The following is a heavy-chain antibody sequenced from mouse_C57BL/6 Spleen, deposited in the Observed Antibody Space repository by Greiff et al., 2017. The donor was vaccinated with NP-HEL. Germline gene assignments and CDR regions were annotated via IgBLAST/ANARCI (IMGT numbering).Heavy chain of an antibody. CDR1: GYTFTSYW. D-gene: IGHD1-3*01. J-gene: IGHJ2*01. CDR2: IDPSDSYI. CDR3: ERWESNYFDY. Sequence: QVQLQQPGAELVKPGASVKLSCKASGYTFTSYWMQWVKQRPGQGLEWIGEIDPSDSYINYNQKFKGKATLTVDTSSSTAYMQLSSLTSEDSAVYNCERWESNYFDYWGQGTTLTVSS. V-gene: IGHV1-50*01.